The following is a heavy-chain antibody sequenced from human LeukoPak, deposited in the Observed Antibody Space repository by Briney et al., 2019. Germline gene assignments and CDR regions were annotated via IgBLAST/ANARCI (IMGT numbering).Heavy chain of an antibody. CDR3: ARTRDGPFDY. D-gene: IGHD5-24*01. CDR2: ISNSGSSI. CDR1: GFTFSSYE. J-gene: IGHJ4*02. V-gene: IGHV3-48*03. Sequence: GGSLRLSCAASGFTFSSYEMNWARQAPGKGLEWLSHISNSGSSIHYADSVKGRFTISRDNAKNSLYLQMNSLRAEDTAVYYCARTRDGPFDYWGQGTLVTVSS.